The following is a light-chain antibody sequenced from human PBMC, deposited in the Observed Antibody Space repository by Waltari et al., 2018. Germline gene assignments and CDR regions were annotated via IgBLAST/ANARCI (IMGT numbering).Light chain of an antibody. CDR3: QQYNNWPLT. Sequence: ETVMMQSPATLSAFPGERVTLSCGASQSISSHLAWYQQKPGQPPRLVIYSASSRATGVPVRFSGSGSGTDFTLTISSLQSEDFAVYYCQQYNNWPLTFGGGTKVEL. CDR2: SAS. CDR1: QSISSH. V-gene: IGKV3-15*01. J-gene: IGKJ4*01.